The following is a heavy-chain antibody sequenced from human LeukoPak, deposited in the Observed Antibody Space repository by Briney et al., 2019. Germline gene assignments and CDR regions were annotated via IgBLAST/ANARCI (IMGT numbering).Heavy chain of an antibody. CDR1: GYTFTSYD. V-gene: IGHV1-8*03. J-gene: IGHJ6*03. D-gene: IGHD6-13*01. CDR2: MNPNSGNT. CDR3: ARGRYSSSWYRLSSGYYMDV. Sequence: GASVKVSCKASGYTFTSYDINWVRQATGQGLEWMGWMNPNSGNTGYAQKFQGRVTITRNTSISTAYMELSSLRSEDTAVYYCARGRYSSSWYRLSSGYYMDVWGKGTTVTVSS.